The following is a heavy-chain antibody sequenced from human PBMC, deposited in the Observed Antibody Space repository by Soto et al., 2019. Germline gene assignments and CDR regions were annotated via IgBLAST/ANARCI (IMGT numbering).Heavy chain of an antibody. CDR1: GGTFSNYA. J-gene: IGHJ3*01. D-gene: IGHD6-13*01. CDR3: AGRAAAVSPDGIDF. CDR2: IIPIFGTA. V-gene: IGHV1-69*12. Sequence: QVQLVQSGAEVKKPGSSVKVSCKASGGTFSNYAITWVRQAPGQGLEWMGGIIPIFGTASYAQKFQGRVTITADESTSTAYMDLSSLRSEDTAVYYCAGRAAAVSPDGIDFLGQGTMVTVSS.